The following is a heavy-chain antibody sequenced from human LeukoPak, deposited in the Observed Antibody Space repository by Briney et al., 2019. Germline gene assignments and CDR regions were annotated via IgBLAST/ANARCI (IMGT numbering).Heavy chain of an antibody. D-gene: IGHD1-26*01. CDR3: ARSLYSGTYSIDY. CDR1: GFTFSDYY. V-gene: IGHV3-11*04. Sequence: GGSLRLSCAASGFTFSDYYMSWIRQAPGKGLEWVSYISSSSGSTIYYADSVKGRFTISRDNAKNSLYLQMNSLRAEDTAVYYCARSLYSGTYSIDYWGQGTLVAVSS. J-gene: IGHJ4*02. CDR2: ISSSSGSTI.